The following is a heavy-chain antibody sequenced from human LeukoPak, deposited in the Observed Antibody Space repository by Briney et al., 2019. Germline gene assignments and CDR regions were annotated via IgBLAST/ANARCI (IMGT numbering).Heavy chain of an antibody. J-gene: IGHJ4*02. CDR3: ARDLSGYAFDY. Sequence: ASVKVSCKASGGTFSSYAISWVRQAPGQGLEWMGRIIPILGIANYAQKFQGRVTITADKSTSTAYMELSSLRSEDTAVYYCARDLSGYAFDYWGQGTLVTVSS. CDR2: IIPILGIA. V-gene: IGHV1-69*04. CDR1: GGTFSSYA. D-gene: IGHD5-12*01.